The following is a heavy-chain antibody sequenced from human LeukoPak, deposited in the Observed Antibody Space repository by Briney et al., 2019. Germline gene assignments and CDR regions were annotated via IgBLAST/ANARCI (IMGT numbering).Heavy chain of an antibody. J-gene: IGHJ4*02. V-gene: IGHV3-74*03. CDR3: VSLGGITVTGPYDFDC. CDR1: GLTFSGNW. Sequence: PGGSLRLSCVASGLTFSGNWMNWVRQAPGKGLVWVSRISGDGSDITYADSVKGRFTISRDNARNTLYLQMNSLRVEDTAVYYCVSLGGITVTGPYDFDCWGQGTVVTVSS. D-gene: IGHD1-20*01. CDR2: ISGDGSDI.